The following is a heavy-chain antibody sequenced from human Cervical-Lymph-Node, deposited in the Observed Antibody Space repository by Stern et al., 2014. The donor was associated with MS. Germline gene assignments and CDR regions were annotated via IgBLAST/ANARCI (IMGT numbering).Heavy chain of an antibody. CDR1: GFTFSSYG. Sequence: MQLVESGGGVVQPGRSLRLSCAASGFTFSSYGMHWVRQAPGKGLAWVTVIWHDGSIKQYADSVMGRFTISKDNDRSTLHLQMNSLRAEDTAVYYCARGGLWGAYAPMDVWGQGTTVTVSS. CDR2: IWHDGSIK. J-gene: IGHJ6*02. V-gene: IGHV3-33*01. CDR3: ARGGLWGAYAPMDV. D-gene: IGHD3-16*01.